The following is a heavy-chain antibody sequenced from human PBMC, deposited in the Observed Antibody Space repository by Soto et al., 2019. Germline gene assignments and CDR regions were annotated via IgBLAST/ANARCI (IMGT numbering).Heavy chain of an antibody. J-gene: IGHJ4*02. Sequence: PSETLSLTCAVSGGSISSGGYSWSWIRQPPGKGLEWIGYIYHSGSTYYNPSLKSRVTISVDRSKNQFSLKLSSVTAADTAVYYCARASGGKVAGSYFDYWGQGTLVTAPQ. CDR3: ARASGGKVAGSYFDY. V-gene: IGHV4-30-2*01. CDR1: GGSISSGGYS. CDR2: IYHSGST. D-gene: IGHD6-19*01.